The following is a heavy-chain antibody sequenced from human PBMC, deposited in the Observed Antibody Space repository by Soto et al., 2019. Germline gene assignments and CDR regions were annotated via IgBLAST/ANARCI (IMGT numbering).Heavy chain of an antibody. Sequence: PGGSLRLSCAASGFTFDDYAMHWVRQAPGKGLEWVSGIGWNSGSIGYADSVKGRFTISRDNAKNSLYLQMNSLRAEDTALYYCAKDTTNDYGDYVSAFDIWGQGTMVTVSS. D-gene: IGHD4-17*01. CDR1: GFTFDDYA. CDR3: AKDTTNDYGDYVSAFDI. V-gene: IGHV3-9*01. CDR2: IGWNSGSI. J-gene: IGHJ3*02.